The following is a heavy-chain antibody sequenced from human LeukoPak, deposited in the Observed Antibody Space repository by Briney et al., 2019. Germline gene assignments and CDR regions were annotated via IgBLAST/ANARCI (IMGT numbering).Heavy chain of an antibody. Sequence: SVKVSCKASGGTFSSYAISWVRQAPGQGLEWMGGIIPVFGTANYAQKFQGRVTITADESTSTAYMELSSLRSEDTAVYYCAGDLGGSSSSDYWGQGTLVTVSS. CDR2: IIPVFGTA. D-gene: IGHD6-6*01. CDR3: AGDLGGSSSSDY. J-gene: IGHJ4*02. V-gene: IGHV1-69*01. CDR1: GGTFSSYA.